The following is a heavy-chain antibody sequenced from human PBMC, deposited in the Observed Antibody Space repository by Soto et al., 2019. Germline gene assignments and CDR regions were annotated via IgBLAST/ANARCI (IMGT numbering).Heavy chain of an antibody. CDR1: GFTVSNID. CDR3: TRDPWDY. J-gene: IGHJ4*02. CDR2: IYSGGDT. Sequence: EVQLVESGGDLIQPGGSLRLSCAASGFTVSNIDMSWVRQAPGKGLEWVSVIYSGGDTFYADSVKGRFTISRDNSKNTLYLRMNSLRIEDTAVYYCTRDPWDYWGQGTLVTVSS. V-gene: IGHV3-53*01.